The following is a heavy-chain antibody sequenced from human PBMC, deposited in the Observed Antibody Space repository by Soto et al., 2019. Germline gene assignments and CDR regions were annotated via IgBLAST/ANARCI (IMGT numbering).Heavy chain of an antibody. D-gene: IGHD3-10*01. CDR2: INPILSMS. CDR1: GDSFTFYS. V-gene: IGHV1-69*02. Sequence: QVQLVQSGAEVKKPGSSVRVSCKASGDSFTFYSINWVRQAPGLGLEWMGRINPILSMSNYAQRFKGRVTMTADKSTSTTNMGLSSLRYADPAMYYCASSYGSGYRAFDYWGQGALVTVSS. CDR3: ASSYGSGYRAFDY. J-gene: IGHJ4*02.